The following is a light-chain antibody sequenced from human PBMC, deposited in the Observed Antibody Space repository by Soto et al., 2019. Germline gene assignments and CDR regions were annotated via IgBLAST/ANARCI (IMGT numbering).Light chain of an antibody. Sequence: QSALTQPPSASLSPGQSVTISCTGTSSDVGGYNYVSWCQQHPGKAPKVTIYEVSTRPSGVPDRFSGSKSGSTASLTVSGLQAEDEADYYCSSYAVTNIFVFGTGTKVTVL. CDR2: EVS. V-gene: IGLV2-8*01. J-gene: IGLJ1*01. CDR1: SSDVGGYNY. CDR3: SSYAVTNIFV.